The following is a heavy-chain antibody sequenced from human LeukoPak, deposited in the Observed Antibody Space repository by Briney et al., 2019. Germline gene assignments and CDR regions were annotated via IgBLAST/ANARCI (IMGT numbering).Heavy chain of an antibody. J-gene: IGHJ4*02. CDR1: GGSISSYY. CDR2: IYYSGST. D-gene: IGHD6-13*01. CDR3: ARIRIAAAGYYFDY. V-gene: IGHV4-59*08. Sequence: PSETLSLTCTVSGGSISSYYWSWIRQPPGKGLEWIGYIYYSGSTNYNPSLKSRVTISVDTSKNQFSLELSSVTAADTAVYYCARIRIAAAGYYFDYWGQGTLVTVSS.